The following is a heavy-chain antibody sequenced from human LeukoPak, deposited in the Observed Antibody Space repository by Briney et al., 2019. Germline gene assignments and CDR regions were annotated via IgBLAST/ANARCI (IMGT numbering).Heavy chain of an antibody. CDR1: GGSFSGYY. CDR2: INHSGST. V-gene: IGHV4-34*01. D-gene: IGHD6-6*01. J-gene: IGHJ6*02. CDR3: ARVEYSSSPLYYHYSGMDV. Sequence: TSETLSLTCAVYGGSFSGYYWSWIRQPPGKGLEWIGEINHSGSTNYNPSLKSRVTISVDTSKNQFSLKLSSVTAADTAVYYCARVEYSSSPLYYHYSGMDVWGQGTTVTVSS.